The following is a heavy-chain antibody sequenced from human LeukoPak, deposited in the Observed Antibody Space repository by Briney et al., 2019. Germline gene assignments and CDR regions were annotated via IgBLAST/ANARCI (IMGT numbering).Heavy chain of an antibody. CDR3: AKDRQWEPLGWFDP. CDR2: ISGSGGST. J-gene: IGHJ5*02. D-gene: IGHD1-26*01. V-gene: IGHV3-23*01. CDR1: GFTFSSNA. Sequence: EGSLRLSCAASGFTFSSNAMSWVRQAPGKGLEWVSAISGSGGSTYYADSVKGRFTISRDNSKNALYLQMNSLRAEDTAVYYCAKDRQWEPLGWFDPWGQGTLVTVSS.